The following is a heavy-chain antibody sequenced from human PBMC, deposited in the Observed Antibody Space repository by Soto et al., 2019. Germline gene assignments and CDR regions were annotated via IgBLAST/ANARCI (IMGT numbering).Heavy chain of an antibody. D-gene: IGHD2-2*01. Sequence: SETLSLTCTVSGGSISSSNWWSWIRQPPGKGLEWIGEINHSGSTNYNPSLKSRVTISVDTSKNQFSLKLSSVTAADTAVYYCARGGEDCSSTSCYWNWFDPWGQGTLVTVSS. CDR2: INHSGST. J-gene: IGHJ5*02. CDR1: GGSISSSNW. V-gene: IGHV4-4*02. CDR3: ARGGEDCSSTSCYWNWFDP.